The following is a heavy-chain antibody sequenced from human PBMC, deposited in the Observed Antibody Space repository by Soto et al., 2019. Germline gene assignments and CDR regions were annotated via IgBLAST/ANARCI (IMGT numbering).Heavy chain of an antibody. J-gene: IGHJ4*02. CDR2: MTPNSGGT. V-gene: IGHV1-2*02. D-gene: IGHD3-22*01. Sequence: ASVKVSCKASGYSFIGYYIHWVRQAPGQGLEWMGWMTPNSGGTDYAQKFQGRVTMTRDTSISTAYMELNSLSSDDTAVYYCARASMIVEKYDFWGQGTKVTVSA. CDR3: ARASMIVEKYDF. CDR1: GYSFIGYY.